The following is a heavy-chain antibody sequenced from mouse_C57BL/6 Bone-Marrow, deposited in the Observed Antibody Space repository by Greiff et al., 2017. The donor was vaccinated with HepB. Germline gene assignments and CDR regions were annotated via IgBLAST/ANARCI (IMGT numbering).Heavy chain of an antibody. V-gene: IGHV1-82*01. Sequence: QVQLQQSGPELVKPGASVKISRKASGYAFSSSWMNWVKQRPGKGLEWIGRIYPGDGDTNYNGKFKGKATLTADKSSSTAYMQLSSLTSEDSAVYFCARSYDTFDYWGQGTTLTVSS. CDR2: IYPGDGDT. J-gene: IGHJ2*01. D-gene: IGHD2-3*01. CDR1: GYAFSSSW. CDR3: ARSYDTFDY.